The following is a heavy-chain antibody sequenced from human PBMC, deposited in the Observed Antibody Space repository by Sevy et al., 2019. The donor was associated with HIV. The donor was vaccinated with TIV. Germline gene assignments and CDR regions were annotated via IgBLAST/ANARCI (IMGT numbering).Heavy chain of an antibody. CDR1: GDSISSYY. Sequence: SETLSLTCTVSGDSISSYYWSWIRQPPGKGLEWIGYIYYSGSTNYNPSLKSRVIISVDTSNNKFSLRLSSVIAADTAVYYWARDVRACFGGDCYYYYYGMDVWGQGTTVTVSS. D-gene: IGHD2-21*02. CDR3: ARDVRACFGGDCYYYYYGMDV. J-gene: IGHJ6*02. V-gene: IGHV4-59*01. CDR2: IYYSGST.